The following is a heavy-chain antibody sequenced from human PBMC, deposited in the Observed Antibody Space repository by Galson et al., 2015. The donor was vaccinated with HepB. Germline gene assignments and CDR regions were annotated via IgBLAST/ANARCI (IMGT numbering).Heavy chain of an antibody. D-gene: IGHD1-14*01. J-gene: IGHJ5*02. CDR3: ARAIPTTPNWFDP. V-gene: IGHV1-2*02. Sequence: SVKVSCKASGYTFSDYYIHWVRQAPGQGLEWMGWINPKSGGTKYAQRFQGGVTMTSDTSTSTAYMELSRLRSDDEAVYYCARAIPTTPNWFDPWGQGTLVSVSS. CDR1: GYTFSDYY. CDR2: INPKSGGT.